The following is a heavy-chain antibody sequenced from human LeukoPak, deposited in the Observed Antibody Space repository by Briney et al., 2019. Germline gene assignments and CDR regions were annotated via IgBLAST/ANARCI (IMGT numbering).Heavy chain of an antibody. V-gene: IGHV1-18*01. CDR3: ARDKDLGAVAGTFDY. D-gene: IGHD6-19*01. CDR2: ISAYNGHT. J-gene: IGHJ4*02. CDR1: GYTFTRNG. Sequence: ASVKVSCKASGYTFTRNGISWVRQDPGQGLEWMGWISAYNGHTKYAQKFQGRVTMTTDTSTGTAYMELRSLGSDDTAVYFCARDKDLGAVAGTFDYWGQGTLVTVSS.